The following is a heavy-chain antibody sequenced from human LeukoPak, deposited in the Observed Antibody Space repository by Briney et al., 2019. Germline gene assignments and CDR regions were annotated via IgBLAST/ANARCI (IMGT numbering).Heavy chain of an antibody. CDR2: IYSGGST. J-gene: IGHJ3*02. Sequence: GGSLRLSCAASGFTVSSNYMSWVRQAPGKGLEWVSVIYSGGSTYYADSVKGRFTISRDNSKNTLYLQMNSLRAEDTAVYYCAREGSSGYPPGAFDIWGQGTMVTVSS. CDR1: GFTVSSNY. V-gene: IGHV3-53*01. CDR3: AREGSSGYPPGAFDI. D-gene: IGHD3-22*01.